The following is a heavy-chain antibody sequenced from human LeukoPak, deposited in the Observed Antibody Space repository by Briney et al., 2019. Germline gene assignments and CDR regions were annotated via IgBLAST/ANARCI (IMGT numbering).Heavy chain of an antibody. CDR1: GFTSSSYA. CDR2: ISGSGGST. J-gene: IGHJ3*02. Sequence: QPGGSLRLSCAASGFTSSSYAMSWVRQAPGKGLEWVSAISGSGGSTYYADSVKGRFTISRDNSKNTLYLQMNSLRAEDTAVYYCAKDLYSGWGAFDIWGQGTMVTVSS. CDR3: AKDLYSGWGAFDI. D-gene: IGHD6-19*01. V-gene: IGHV3-23*01.